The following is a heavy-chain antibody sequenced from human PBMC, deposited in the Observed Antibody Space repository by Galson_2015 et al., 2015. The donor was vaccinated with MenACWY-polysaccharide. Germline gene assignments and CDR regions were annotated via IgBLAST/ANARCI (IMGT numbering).Heavy chain of an antibody. Sequence: SLRLSCAASGFTFSTYAMHWVRQAPGQGLEWVATISSSGDDKYYADSVKGRYTISRDNSNNTLYLEMSSLRAGDTAVYYCVKNWYTGCSYRYFDYWRQGTLGIVSS. CDR2: ISSSGDDK. J-gene: IGHJ4*02. V-gene: IGHV3-30*18. CDR3: VKNWYTGCSYRYFDY. D-gene: IGHD1-26*01. CDR1: GFTFSTYA.